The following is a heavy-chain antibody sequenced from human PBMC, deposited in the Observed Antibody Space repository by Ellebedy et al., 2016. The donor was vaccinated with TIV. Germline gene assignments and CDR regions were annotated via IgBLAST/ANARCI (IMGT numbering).Heavy chain of an antibody. Sequence: GESLKISXAASGFTFSSYSMNWVRQAPGKGLEWVSSISSSSSYIYYADSVKGRFTISRDNAKNSLYLQMNSLRAEDTAVYYCARDRGNYDFWSGYRWIDAFDIWGQGTMVTVSS. V-gene: IGHV3-21*01. CDR1: GFTFSSYS. CDR3: ARDRGNYDFWSGYRWIDAFDI. CDR2: ISSSSSYI. D-gene: IGHD3-3*01. J-gene: IGHJ3*02.